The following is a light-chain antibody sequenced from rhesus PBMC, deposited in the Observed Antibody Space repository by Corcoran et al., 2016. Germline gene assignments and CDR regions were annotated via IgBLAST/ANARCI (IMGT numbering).Light chain of an antibody. V-gene: IGKV1-25*01. J-gene: IGKJ1*01. Sequence: DIQMTQSPSSLSASVGDRVTITCRASQGISNDLAWYPQKPGETPKLLIYEASSLQSGIPSRFRGSGSGTDFTLTISSLQSEDFATYYCQHYYSTPWTFGQGTKVEIK. CDR2: EAS. CDR1: QGISND. CDR3: QHYYSTPWT.